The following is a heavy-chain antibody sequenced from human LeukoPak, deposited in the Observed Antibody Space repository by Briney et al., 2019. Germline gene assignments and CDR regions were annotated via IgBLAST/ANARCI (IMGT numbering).Heavy chain of an antibody. Sequence: GGSLRLSCAASGFTFSSYSMNWVRQAPGKGLEWVSSISSSSSYIYYADSVKGRFTIPRDNAKNSLYLQMNSLRAEDTAVYYCARDLMVPTTMTPGYMDVWGKGTTVTVSS. CDR2: ISSSSSYI. J-gene: IGHJ6*03. D-gene: IGHD4-17*01. V-gene: IGHV3-21*01. CDR3: ARDLMVPTTMTPGYMDV. CDR1: GFTFSSYS.